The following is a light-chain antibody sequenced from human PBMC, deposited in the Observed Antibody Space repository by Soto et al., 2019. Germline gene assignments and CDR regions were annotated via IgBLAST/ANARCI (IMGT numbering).Light chain of an antibody. CDR2: GAS. J-gene: IGKJ1*01. CDR1: QSVSSTY. V-gene: IGKV3-20*01. CDR3: QQYGSSPWT. Sequence: EIVLTQSPGTPSLSPGERVTLSCRASQSVSSTYLAWYQQKPGQAPRLLIYGASSRAAGIPDRFSGSGSGTDFTLTINRLEPDDFAVYYCQQYGSSPWTFGQGTKVEIK.